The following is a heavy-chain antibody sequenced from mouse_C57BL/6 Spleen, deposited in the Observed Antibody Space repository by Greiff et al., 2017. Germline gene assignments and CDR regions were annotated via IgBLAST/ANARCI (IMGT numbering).Heavy chain of an antibody. CDR2: IDPSDSET. J-gene: IGHJ3*01. D-gene: IGHD3-2*02. CDR1: GYTFTSYW. Sequence: QVQLQQPGAELVRPGSSVKLSCKASGYTFTSYWMHWVKQRPIQGLEWIGNIDPSDSETHYNQKFKDKATLTVDKSSSTAYMQLSSLTSEDSAVYYCARSTAQVAWFAYWGQGTLVTVSA. V-gene: IGHV1-52*01. CDR3: ARSTAQVAWFAY.